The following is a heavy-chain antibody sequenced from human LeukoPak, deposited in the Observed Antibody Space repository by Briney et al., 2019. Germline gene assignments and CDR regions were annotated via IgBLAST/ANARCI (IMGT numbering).Heavy chain of an antibody. CDR2: ISSSGSTI. Sequence: GGSRRLSCAASGFTFSNAWMSWVRQAPGKGLEWVSYISSSGSTIYYADSVKGRFTISRDNAKNSLYLQMNSLRAEDTAVYYCARDNSSGWYDYYYGMDVWGQGTTVTVSS. J-gene: IGHJ6*02. D-gene: IGHD6-19*01. V-gene: IGHV3-11*04. CDR3: ARDNSSGWYDYYYGMDV. CDR1: GFTFSNAW.